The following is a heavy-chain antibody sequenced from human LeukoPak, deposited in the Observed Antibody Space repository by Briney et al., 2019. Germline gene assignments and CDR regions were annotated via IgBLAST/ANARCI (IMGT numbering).Heavy chain of an antibody. Sequence: GGSLRLSCAASGFDFSTYAINWVRQPPGKGLEWVSSISTTSTYIFYADSLKGRFTISRDNANNSLYLQMNSLRPEDTAVYYCARDRLGGLDYWGQGTLVTVSS. CDR3: ARDRLGGLDY. CDR1: GFDFSTYA. D-gene: IGHD5-12*01. CDR2: ISTTSTYI. J-gene: IGHJ4*02. V-gene: IGHV3-21*01.